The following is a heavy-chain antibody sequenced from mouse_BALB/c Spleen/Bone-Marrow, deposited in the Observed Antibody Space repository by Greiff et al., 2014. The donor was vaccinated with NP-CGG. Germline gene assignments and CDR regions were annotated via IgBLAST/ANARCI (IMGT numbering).Heavy chain of an antibody. V-gene: IGHV2-3*01. CDR2: IWGDGSI. Sequence: VHLVESGPGLVAPSQSLSITCTVSGFSLSGYGVSWVRQPSGKGLEWLGVIWGDGSINYHSALISRLGISKDNSKSQVFLELNSLQTDDTATYYCAKTNRYGYAMDYWGQGTSVTVSS. CDR1: GFSLSGYG. CDR3: AKTNRYGYAMDY. J-gene: IGHJ4*01. D-gene: IGHD1-1*01.